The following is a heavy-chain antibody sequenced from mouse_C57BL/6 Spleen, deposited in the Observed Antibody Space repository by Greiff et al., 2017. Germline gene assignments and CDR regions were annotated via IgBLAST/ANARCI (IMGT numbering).Heavy chain of an antibody. CDR2: IDPSDSYT. CDR3: ARGYYGSSHWYFDV. D-gene: IGHD1-1*01. V-gene: IGHV1-69*01. J-gene: IGHJ1*03. CDR1: GYTFTSYW. Sequence: QVQLQQPGAELVMPGASVKLSCKASGYTFTSYWMHWVKQRPGQGLEWIGEIDPSDSYTNYNQKFKGKSTLTVDKSSSTAYMQLSSLTSEDSAVYYCARGYYGSSHWYFDVWRTGTTVTVSS.